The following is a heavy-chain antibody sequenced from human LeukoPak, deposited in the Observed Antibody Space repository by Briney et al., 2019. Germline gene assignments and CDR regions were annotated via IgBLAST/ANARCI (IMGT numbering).Heavy chain of an antibody. CDR3: ARNRFPITGTTNNYYYMDV. J-gene: IGHJ6*03. Sequence: AGGSLRLSCAASGFIFSSYSMNWVRQAPGKGLEWLSYISSSSTTKYYADSVKGRFTISRDNAKNSLYLQMKSLKAEDTSVYYCARNRFPITGTTNNYYYMDVWGKGTTVSVSS. D-gene: IGHD1-7*01. CDR2: ISSSSTTK. V-gene: IGHV3-48*04. CDR1: GFIFSSYS.